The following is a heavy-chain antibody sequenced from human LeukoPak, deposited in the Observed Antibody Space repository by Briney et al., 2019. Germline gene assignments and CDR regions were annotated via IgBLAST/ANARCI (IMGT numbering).Heavy chain of an antibody. CDR2: IKQDGSEK. D-gene: IGHD1-14*01. V-gene: IGHV3-7*05. J-gene: IGHJ3*02. CDR3: ARDKSIPNLDAFDI. CDR1: GFIFRRYW. Sequence: GSLRLSCAASGFIFRRYWMTWVRQAPRKGLEWVANIKQDGSEKNYLDSVRGRFTISRDDARNSLYLQMDSLRVEDTAVYYCARDKSIPNLDAFDIWGQGTMVTVSS.